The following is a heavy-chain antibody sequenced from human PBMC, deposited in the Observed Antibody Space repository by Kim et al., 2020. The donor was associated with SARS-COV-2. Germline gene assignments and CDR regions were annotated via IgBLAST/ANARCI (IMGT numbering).Heavy chain of an antibody. V-gene: IGHV4-59*01. CDR1: GGSISSYY. D-gene: IGHD3-10*01. CDR2: IYYSGST. Sequence: SETLSLTCTVSGGSISSYYWSWIRHPPRKGLELIGYIYYSGSTNYNPSLKSRVTISVDTSKNQFSLKLSSVTAADTAVYYCESVGEFPPSGSYYYYGMDVWGQGTTVSVSS. CDR3: ESVGEFPPSGSYYYYGMDV. J-gene: IGHJ6*02.